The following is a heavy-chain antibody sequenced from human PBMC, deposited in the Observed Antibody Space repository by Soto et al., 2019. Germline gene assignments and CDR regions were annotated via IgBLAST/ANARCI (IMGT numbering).Heavy chain of an antibody. J-gene: IGHJ6*02. V-gene: IGHV4-31*03. Sequence: QVQLQESGPGLVKPSQTLSLTCTVSGGSISSGGYYWSWIRQHPGKGLEWIGYIYYSGSTYYNPSLNSRVTISVDTSKNQFSLKLSSVTAADTAVYYCAREVGCTPSTSCPDNYYYYYGMDVWGQGTTVTVSS. CDR1: GGSISSGGYY. CDR3: AREVGCTPSTSCPDNYYYYYGMDV. CDR2: IYYSGST. D-gene: IGHD2-2*01.